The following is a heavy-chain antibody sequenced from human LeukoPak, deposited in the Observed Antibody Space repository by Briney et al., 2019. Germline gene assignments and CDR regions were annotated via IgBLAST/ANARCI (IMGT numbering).Heavy chain of an antibody. D-gene: IGHD3-3*01. V-gene: IGHV4-39*02. Sequence: PSETLSLTCTVSGGSISSSSYYWGWIRQPPGKGLEWIGSIYYSGSTYYNPSPKSRVTKSVDTSKNQFSLKLSSVTAADTAVYYCAREGNFWSGYYTKGNWFDPWGHGTLVTVSS. CDR3: AREGNFWSGYYTKGNWFDP. J-gene: IGHJ5*02. CDR1: GGSISSSSYY. CDR2: IYYSGST.